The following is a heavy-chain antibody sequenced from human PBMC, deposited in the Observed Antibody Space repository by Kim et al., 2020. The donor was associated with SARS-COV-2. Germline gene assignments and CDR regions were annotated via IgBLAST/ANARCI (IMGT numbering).Heavy chain of an antibody. D-gene: IGHD3-9*01. Sequence: GGSLRLSCAASGFTFSSYGMHWVRQAPGKGLEWVAVISYDGSNKYYADSVKGRFTISRDNSKNKLYLQMNSLRAEDTAVYYCAKDLAIYDILTGYSQYYYYGMDVWGQGTTVTVSS. CDR3: AKDLAIYDILTGYSQYYYYGMDV. CDR2: ISYDGSNK. J-gene: IGHJ6*02. CDR1: GFTFSSYG. V-gene: IGHV3-30*18.